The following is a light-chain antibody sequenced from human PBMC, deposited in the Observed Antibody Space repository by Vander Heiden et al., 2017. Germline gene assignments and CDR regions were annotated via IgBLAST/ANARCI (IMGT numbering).Light chain of an antibody. V-gene: IGLV2-23*01. CDR2: EGS. J-gene: IGLJ2*01. CDR3: CSYAGSSTVV. Sequence: QSALTQPASVSGSPGQSITISCTGTSSDVGSYHLVSWYQQHPGKAPKLMIYEGSKRPALVANRFSGSKSGNTASLTISGLQDEDEADYYCCSYAGSSTVVFGGGTKLTVL. CDR1: SSDVGSYHL.